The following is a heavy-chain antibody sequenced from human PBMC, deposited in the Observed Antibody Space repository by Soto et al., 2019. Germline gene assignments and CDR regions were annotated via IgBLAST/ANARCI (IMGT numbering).Heavy chain of an antibody. CDR2: MNQDGSEK. V-gene: IGHV3-7*03. CDR1: GFIFHVHW. Sequence: PGGSLRLSCAASGFIFHVHWMHWVRLTPGKGLEWVAHMNQDGSEKNYVDFVKGRFTISRDNAKNFLYLHMSSLRAEDSAVYYCVRVGLQMGNAFDFWGQGTTVTVSS. J-gene: IGHJ4*02. CDR3: VRVGLQMGNAFDF. D-gene: IGHD2-8*01.